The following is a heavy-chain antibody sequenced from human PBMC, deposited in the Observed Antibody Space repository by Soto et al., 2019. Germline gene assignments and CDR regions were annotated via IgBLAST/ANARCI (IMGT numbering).Heavy chain of an antibody. D-gene: IGHD6-13*01. Sequence: GGSLRLSCAASQFTFSSFAMTWVRQAPGKGLEWVSFISETGDSLSYAESVKGRFTISRDNSKNTVYLQMNSLRAEDTAVYYCAKGLLNGRWYAADWGQGTLVTVSS. J-gene: IGHJ4*02. CDR1: QFTFSSFA. CDR2: ISETGDSL. CDR3: AKGLLNGRWYAAD. V-gene: IGHV3-23*01.